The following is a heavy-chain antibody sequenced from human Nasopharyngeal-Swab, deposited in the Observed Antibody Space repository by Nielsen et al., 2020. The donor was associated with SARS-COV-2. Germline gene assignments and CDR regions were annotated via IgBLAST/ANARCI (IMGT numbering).Heavy chain of an antibody. V-gene: IGHV3-74*01. CDR3: TRVDVQDAFDM. CDR2: IHSDASRT. D-gene: IGHD3-16*01. CDR1: GFTPSNSW. Sequence: LKISCAASGFTPSNSWIHWVRQTPGKRLLWVSLIHSDASRTSYADSVKGRFTISRDNAKNPVDWQMNRHKGEDTAVYYGTRVDVQDAFDMWVQGTMVTVSS. J-gene: IGHJ3*02.